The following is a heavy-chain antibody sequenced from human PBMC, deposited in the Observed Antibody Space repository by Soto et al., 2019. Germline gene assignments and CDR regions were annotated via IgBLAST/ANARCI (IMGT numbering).Heavy chain of an antibody. V-gene: IGHV3-30*03. CDR2: IYSTGSSK. J-gene: IGHJ6*02. Sequence: GESLRLSCVASGFTLTNNGMHWVRQAPGQGLEWVAVIYSTGSSKYYGDPVRRRFTISRDNSKNALFLEMNSLRSEDTAVYYCARDRGLEASGRWSHYYSGMDVWGQGTTVTSP. CDR3: ARDRGLEASGRWSHYYSGMDV. CDR1: GFTLTNNG. D-gene: IGHD1-26*01.